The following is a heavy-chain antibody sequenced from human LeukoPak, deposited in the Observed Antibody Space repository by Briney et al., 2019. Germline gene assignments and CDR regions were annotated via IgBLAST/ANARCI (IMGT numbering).Heavy chain of an antibody. CDR1: GFTLSSYG. CDR2: IWYDGSNK. V-gene: IGHV3-33*01. D-gene: IGHD3-10*01. CDR3: ARGSGSYFNVVDP. Sequence: GRSLRLSCAASGFTLSSYGMHWVRQAPGKGLEWVAVIWYDGSNKYYADSVKGRFTISRDNSKNTLYLQMNSLRAEDTAVYYCARGSGSYFNVVDPWGQGTLVTVSS. J-gene: IGHJ5*02.